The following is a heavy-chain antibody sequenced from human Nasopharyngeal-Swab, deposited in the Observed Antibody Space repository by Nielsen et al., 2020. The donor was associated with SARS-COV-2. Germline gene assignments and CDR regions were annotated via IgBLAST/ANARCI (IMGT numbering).Heavy chain of an antibody. CDR2: ISGSGGST. V-gene: IGHV3-23*01. J-gene: IGHJ6*02. CDR1: GFTFSSYA. D-gene: IGHD6-19*01. Sequence: GGSLRLSCAASGFTFSSYAMSWVRQAPGKGLEWVSAISGSGGSTYYADSVKGRFTISRDNSKNTLYLKMNSLRAEDTAVYYCAKDDRRSQWLGDSYYGMDVWGQGTTVTVSS. CDR3: AKDDRRSQWLGDSYYGMDV.